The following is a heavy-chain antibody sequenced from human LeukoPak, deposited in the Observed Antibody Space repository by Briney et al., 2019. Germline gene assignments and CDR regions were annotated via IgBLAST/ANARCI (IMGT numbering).Heavy chain of an antibody. CDR1: GGSISSYY. V-gene: IGHV4-59*08. J-gene: IGHJ3*02. D-gene: IGHD3-10*01. CDR2: IYYSGST. Sequence: PSETLSLTCTVSGGSISSYYWSWIRQPPGKGLEWIGYIYYSGSTNYNPSLKSRVTISVDTSKNQFSLKLSSVTAADTAVYYCARQTYYYGSGNAFDIWGQGTMVTVSS. CDR3: ARQTYYYGSGNAFDI.